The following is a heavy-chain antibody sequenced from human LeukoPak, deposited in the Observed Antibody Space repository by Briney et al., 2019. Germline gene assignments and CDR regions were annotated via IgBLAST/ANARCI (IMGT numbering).Heavy chain of an antibody. Sequence: ASVKVSCKASGYTFNSYGISWVRQAPGQGLEWMGGIIPIFGTANYAQKFQGRVTITADESTSTAYMELSSLRSEDTAVYYCARALIVGATPFDYWGQGTLVTVSS. J-gene: IGHJ4*02. V-gene: IGHV1-69*13. CDR3: ARALIVGATPFDY. CDR1: GYTFNSYG. D-gene: IGHD1-26*01. CDR2: IIPIFGTA.